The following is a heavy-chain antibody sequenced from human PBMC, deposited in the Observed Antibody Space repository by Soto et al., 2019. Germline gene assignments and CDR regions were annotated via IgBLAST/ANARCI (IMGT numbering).Heavy chain of an antibody. CDR2: ISYDGSNK. J-gene: IGHJ4*02. CDR3: ARDSTAGNSGYSLYFDY. V-gene: IGHV3-30-3*01. CDR1: GFTFSSYA. D-gene: IGHD3-22*01. Sequence: PGGSLRLSCAASGFTFSSYAMHWVRQAPGKGLEWVAVISYDGSNKYYADSVKGRFTISRDNSKNTLYLQMNSLRAEDTAVYYCARDSTAGNSGYSLYFDYWGQGTLVTVPQ.